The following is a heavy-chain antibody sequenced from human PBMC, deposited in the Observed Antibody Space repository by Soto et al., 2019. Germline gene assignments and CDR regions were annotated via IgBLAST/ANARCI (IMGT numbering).Heavy chain of an antibody. J-gene: IGHJ6*02. D-gene: IGHD3-22*01. CDR2: LSWNGVTI. V-gene: IGHV3-9*01. Sequence: EVQLVESGGGLVQPGRSLRLSCAASGFTFDDYAMHWVRQVPGKGLQWVSGLSWNGVTIGYAASVKGRFTISRDNAKKSLYLQMNGGRPDDTALYYCAASRAYDSSDYSGFHYGMDLWGLGTTVTGSS. CDR1: GFTFDDYA. CDR3: AASRAYDSSDYSGFHYGMDL.